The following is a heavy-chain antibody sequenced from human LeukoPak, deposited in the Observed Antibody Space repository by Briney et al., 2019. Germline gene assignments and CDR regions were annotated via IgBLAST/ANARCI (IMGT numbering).Heavy chain of an antibody. V-gene: IGHV4-39*01. Sequence: PSETLSLTCTVLGGSISSLTYYWGWIRQPPGKGLEWIASIYYSGTTYYSPSLKSRVAISVNRSNNQFSLRLSSVTAADTAVYFCTGYSAGWSSGGGYWGRGTVVTVSS. J-gene: IGHJ4*02. CDR2: IYYSGTT. D-gene: IGHD6-19*01. CDR1: GGSISSLTYY. CDR3: TGYSAGWSSGGGY.